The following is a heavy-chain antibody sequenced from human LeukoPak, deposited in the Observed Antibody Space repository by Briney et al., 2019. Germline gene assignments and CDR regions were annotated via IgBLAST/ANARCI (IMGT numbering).Heavy chain of an antibody. CDR3: ATGSEMATITY. D-gene: IGHD5-24*01. Sequence: PGRSLRLSCAASGFTFSSYAMHWVRQALGKGLEWVAVISYDGSNKYYADSVKGRFTISRDNSKNTLYLQMNSLRAEDTAVYYCATGSEMATITYWGQGTLVTVSS. CDR2: ISYDGSNK. V-gene: IGHV3-30*04. CDR1: GFTFSSYA. J-gene: IGHJ4*02.